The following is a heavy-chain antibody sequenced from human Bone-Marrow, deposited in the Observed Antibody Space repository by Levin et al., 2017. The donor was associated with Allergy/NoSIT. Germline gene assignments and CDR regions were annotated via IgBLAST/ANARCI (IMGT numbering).Heavy chain of an antibody. CDR1: GFPFTTYG. CDR3: AKSAITGRAAVTYYFDS. D-gene: IGHD6-13*01. Sequence: SCAASGFPFTTYGMHWVRQAPGKGLEWVAIISYDGSNQYYADSVKGRFTISRDNSKNTLYLQMNSLRTEDTAVYYCAKSAITGRAAVTYYFDSWGQGTLVTVSS. V-gene: IGHV3-30*18. CDR2: ISYDGSNQ. J-gene: IGHJ4*02.